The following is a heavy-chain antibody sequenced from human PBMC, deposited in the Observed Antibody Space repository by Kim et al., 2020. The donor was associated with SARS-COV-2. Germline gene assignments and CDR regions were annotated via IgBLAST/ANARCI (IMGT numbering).Heavy chain of an antibody. CDR3: AMMYSSGWSDS. D-gene: IGHD6-19*01. Sequence: ASVKVSCKASGYTFTSYGISWVRRAPGQGLECMGWIDPNNGNTNYVQKLQGRVTMTTDTSTSTAYMELRNLRSDDTAVYYCAMMYSSGWSDSWGQGTLVTVSS. CDR1: GYTFTSYG. CDR2: IDPNNGNT. V-gene: IGHV1-18*01. J-gene: IGHJ5*01.